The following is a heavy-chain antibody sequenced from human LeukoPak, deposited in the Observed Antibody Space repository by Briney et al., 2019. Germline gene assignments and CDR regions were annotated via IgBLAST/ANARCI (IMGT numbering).Heavy chain of an antibody. CDR1: GGSISSYY. V-gene: IGHV4-59*08. CDR3: ARHSDYGDYSADY. D-gene: IGHD4-17*01. Sequence: SETLSLTCTVSGGSISSYYWSWIRQLPGKGLEWIGYIYYSGSTNYNPSLKSRVTISVDTSKNQFSLKLSSVTAADTAVYYCARHSDYGDYSADYWGQGTLVTVSS. CDR2: IYYSGST. J-gene: IGHJ4*02.